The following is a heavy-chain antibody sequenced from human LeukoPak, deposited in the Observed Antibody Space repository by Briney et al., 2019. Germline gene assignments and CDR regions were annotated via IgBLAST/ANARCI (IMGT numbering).Heavy chain of an antibody. J-gene: IGHJ1*01. CDR3: ARGGERYFYESSAYYPEYFHH. CDR2: IKHSGST. V-gene: IGHV4-34*01. CDR1: GESFSAYY. Sequence: PPETLSLSCVQHGESFSAYYWNWGRHPPGKGLEWIGEIKHSGSTKYKPSLKSRVTLSVDTSKNQCSLKLSSVTAAETAVYYCARGGERYFYESSAYYPEYFHHWGQGTLVTVSS. D-gene: IGHD3-22*01.